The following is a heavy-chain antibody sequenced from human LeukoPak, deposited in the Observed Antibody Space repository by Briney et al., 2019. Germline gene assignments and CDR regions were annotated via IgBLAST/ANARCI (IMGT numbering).Heavy chain of an antibody. J-gene: IGHJ4*02. Sequence: PPGKGLEWIGEINHSGSTNYNPSLKSRVTISVDTSKNQFSLKLSSVTAADTAVYYCGGSNYWGQGTLVTVSS. V-gene: IGHV4-34*01. CDR2: INHSGST. CDR3: GGSNY.